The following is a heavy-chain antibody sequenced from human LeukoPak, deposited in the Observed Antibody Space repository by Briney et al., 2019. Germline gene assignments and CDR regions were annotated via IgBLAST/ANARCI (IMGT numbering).Heavy chain of an antibody. J-gene: IGHJ6*03. V-gene: IGHV1-8*01. D-gene: IGHD1-14*01. CDR2: MNPNSGNT. CDR1: GYTFTSYD. Sequence: GASVKVSCKASGYTFTSYDINWVRQATGQGLEWMGWMNPNSGNTGYAQKFQGRVTMTRNTSISTAYMELSSLRSEDTAVYYCARKSPPGPLYYYYYMDVWGKGTTVTISS. CDR3: ARKSPPGPLYYYYYMDV.